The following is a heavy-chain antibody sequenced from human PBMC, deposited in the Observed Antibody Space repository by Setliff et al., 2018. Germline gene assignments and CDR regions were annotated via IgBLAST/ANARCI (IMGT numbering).Heavy chain of an antibody. Sequence: SVKVSCKASGGTFSSYAISWVRQAPGQGLEWMGGIIPIFGTANYAQKFQGRVTITADESTSTAYMELSSLRSEDTAVYYCARDSRGLVPAAIEGSYYYYYGMDVWGQGTTVTVSS. D-gene: IGHD2-2*02. V-gene: IGHV1-69*13. CDR1: GGTFSSYA. CDR3: ARDSRGLVPAAIEGSYYYYYGMDV. J-gene: IGHJ6*02. CDR2: IIPIFGTA.